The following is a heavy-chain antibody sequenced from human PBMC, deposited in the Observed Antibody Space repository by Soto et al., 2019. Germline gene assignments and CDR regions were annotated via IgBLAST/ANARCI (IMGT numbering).Heavy chain of an antibody. CDR3: ARGLVGATRSYFDY. J-gene: IGHJ4*02. CDR2: ISYDGSNK. CDR1: GFTFSSYA. V-gene: IGHV3-30-3*01. D-gene: IGHD1-26*01. Sequence: GGSLRLSCAASGFTFSSYAMHWVRQAPGTGLEWVAVISYDGSNKYYADSVKGRFTISRDNSKNTLYLQMNSLRAEETAVYYCARGLVGATRSYFDYWGQGTLVTVSS.